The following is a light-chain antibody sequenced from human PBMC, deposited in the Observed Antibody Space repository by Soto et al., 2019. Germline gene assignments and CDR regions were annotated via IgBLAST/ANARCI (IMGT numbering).Light chain of an antibody. CDR2: EDR. CDR3: GSWDSSLSAYV. Sequence: NFMLTQPHSVSESPGKTVTISCTRSSGSIGNNYVQWYQQRPGSAPTTVIYEDRQRPSGVPDRFSGSIDSSSNSASLTISGLKTEDEADYYCGSWDSSLSAYVFGTGTKVTVL. V-gene: IGLV6-57*04. CDR1: SGSIGNNY. J-gene: IGLJ1*01.